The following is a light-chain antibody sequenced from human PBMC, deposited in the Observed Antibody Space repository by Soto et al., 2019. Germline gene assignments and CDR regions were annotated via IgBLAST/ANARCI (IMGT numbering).Light chain of an antibody. J-gene: IGKJ2*01. CDR3: QHYGSSPGYT. Sequence: EIVLTQSPGTLSLSPGERATLSCRASQSVTSSYLAWYQQRPGQAPRLLIYGASSRATGIPDRFSGSGSGTDFTLTISRLEPEDFAVYYCQHYGSSPGYTFGRGTKLEIK. CDR1: QSVTSSY. CDR2: GAS. V-gene: IGKV3-20*01.